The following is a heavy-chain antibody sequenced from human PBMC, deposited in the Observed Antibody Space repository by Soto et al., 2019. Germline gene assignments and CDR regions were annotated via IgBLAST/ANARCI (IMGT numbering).Heavy chain of an antibody. CDR1: GGSFSGYY. D-gene: IGHD1-26*01. CDR2: INHSGST. V-gene: IGHV4-34*01. CDR3: ARVGASYYYGMDV. J-gene: IGHJ6*02. Sequence: QVQLQQWGAGLLKPSETLSLTCAVYGGSFSGYYWSWIRQPPGKGLEWIGEINHSGSTNYNPSLKSRVTISVDTSKNQFSLKLSSVTAADTAVYYCARVGASYYYGMDVWGQGTTVTISS.